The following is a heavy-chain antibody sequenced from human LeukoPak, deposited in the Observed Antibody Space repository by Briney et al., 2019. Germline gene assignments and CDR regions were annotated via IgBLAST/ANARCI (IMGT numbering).Heavy chain of an antibody. Sequence: SETLSLTCTVSGGSISSGGYYWSWIRQHPGKGLEWIGYIYYTGNTYYNPSLKSRVTISVDTSKNQFSLKLSSLTAADTAVYYCTRVGNYYGPGSPDYWGQGTLVTVSS. D-gene: IGHD3-10*01. J-gene: IGHJ4*02. CDR1: GGSISSGGYY. CDR2: IYYTGNT. CDR3: TRVGNYYGPGSPDY. V-gene: IGHV4-31*03.